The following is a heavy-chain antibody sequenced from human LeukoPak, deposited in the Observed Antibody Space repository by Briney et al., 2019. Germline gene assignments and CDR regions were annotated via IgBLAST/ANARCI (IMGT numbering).Heavy chain of an antibody. J-gene: IGHJ3*02. CDR3: ARANGDYEDAFDI. Sequence: GGSLRLSCAASGFTFSSYAMHWVRQATGKGLEWVSGIGTADDTYYPGSVKGRFTISRENAKNSLYLQMNSLRAGDTAVYYCARANGDYEDAFDIWGQGTMVTVSS. V-gene: IGHV3-13*01. CDR1: GFTFSSYA. D-gene: IGHD4-17*01. CDR2: IGTADDT.